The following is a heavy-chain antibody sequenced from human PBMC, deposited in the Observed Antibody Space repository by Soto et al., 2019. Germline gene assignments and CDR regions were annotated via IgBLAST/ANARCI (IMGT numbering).Heavy chain of an antibody. CDR2: ISGSGGDT. V-gene: IGHV3-23*01. J-gene: IGHJ6*02. Sequence: PGGSLRLSCAVSGFTFGNFARTWVRQAPGKGLECVSGISGSGGDTYYADSVKGRFTISRDNSKNTLYLQMSSLRADDTATFYCARTESSGWSTRYGMDVWGQGTTVTVYS. CDR3: ARTESSGWSTRYGMDV. CDR1: GFTFGNFA. D-gene: IGHD6-19*01.